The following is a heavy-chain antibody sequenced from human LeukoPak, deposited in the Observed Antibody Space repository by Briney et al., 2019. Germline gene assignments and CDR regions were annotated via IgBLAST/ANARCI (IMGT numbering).Heavy chain of an antibody. V-gene: IGHV1-2*02. D-gene: IGHD3-22*01. Sequence: ASVKVSCKASGYTFTGYYMHWVRQAPGQGLEWMGWINPNSGGTNYAQKFQGRVTMTRDTSISTAYMELSRLRSDDTAVYYCARVFSHYYDSSGPTEAFDIWGQGTMVTVSS. J-gene: IGHJ3*02. CDR3: ARVFSHYYDSSGPTEAFDI. CDR2: INPNSGGT. CDR1: GYTFTGYY.